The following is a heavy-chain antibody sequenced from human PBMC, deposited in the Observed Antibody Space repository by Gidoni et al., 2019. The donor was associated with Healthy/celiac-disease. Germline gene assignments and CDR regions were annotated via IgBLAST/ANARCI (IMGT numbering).Heavy chain of an antibody. CDR1: GGSISSYY. J-gene: IGHJ5*02. CDR3: ARALARSDGWFDP. V-gene: IGHV4-59*01. Sequence: QVQLQESGPGLVKPSETLSLTCTVSGGSISSYYWSWIRQPPGKGLEWIGYIYYSGSTNYNPSLKSRVTISVDTSKNQFSLKLSSVTAADTAVYYCARALARSDGWFDPWGQGTLVTVSS. D-gene: IGHD6-6*01. CDR2: IYYSGST.